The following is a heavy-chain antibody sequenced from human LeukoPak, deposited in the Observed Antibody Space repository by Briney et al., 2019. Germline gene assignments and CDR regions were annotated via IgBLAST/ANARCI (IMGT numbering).Heavy chain of an antibody. J-gene: IGHJ5*02. CDR1: GFTFSSNY. CDR3: AREAGILFNWFDP. CDR2: IYSGGRT. V-gene: IGHV3-66*02. Sequence: GGSLRLSCAASGFTFSSNYMSWVRQAPGKGLEWVSVIYSGGRTYYADSVKGRFTISRDNSKNTLYLQMHSLRAEDTAVYYCAREAGILFNWFDPWGQGTLVTVSS. D-gene: IGHD6-19*01.